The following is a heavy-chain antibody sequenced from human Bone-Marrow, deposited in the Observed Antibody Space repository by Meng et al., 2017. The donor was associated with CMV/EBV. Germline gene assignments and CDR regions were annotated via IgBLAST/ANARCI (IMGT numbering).Heavy chain of an antibody. D-gene: IGHD3-22*01. CDR2: ISSSSTYI. V-gene: IGHV3-21*01. J-gene: IGHJ4*02. Sequence: GESLKISCAVAEFTLGSYGMHWVRQAPGKGLEWVSAISSSSTYIYYADSVKGRFTISRDNAKDSLYLQMNSLRAEDTAIYYCARAFDTSGYYRYFDYWGQGILVTVSS. CDR3: ARAFDTSGYYRYFDY. CDR1: EFTLGSYG.